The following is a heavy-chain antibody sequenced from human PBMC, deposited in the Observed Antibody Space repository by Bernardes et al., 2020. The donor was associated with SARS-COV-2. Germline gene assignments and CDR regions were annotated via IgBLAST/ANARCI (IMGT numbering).Heavy chain of an antibody. J-gene: IGHJ6*02. D-gene: IGHD3-3*01. CDR1: GYTFTGYY. Sequence: ASVKVSCKASGYTFTGYYMDWVRQAPGQGLEWMGWINPNSGGTNYAQKFQGRVTMTRDTSISTAYMELSRLRSDDTAVYYCARDLQFQGGFLEWFFPYGMDVWGQGTTVTVSS. CDR3: ARDLQFQGGFLEWFFPYGMDV. V-gene: IGHV1-2*02. CDR2: INPNSGGT.